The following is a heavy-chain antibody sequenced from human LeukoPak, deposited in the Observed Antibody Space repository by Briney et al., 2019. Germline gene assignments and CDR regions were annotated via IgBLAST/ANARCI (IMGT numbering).Heavy chain of an antibody. Sequence: SETLSLTCTVSGYSISSGYYWGWIRQPPGKGLEWIGSGSTYYNPSLKSRVTISVDTSKNQFSLKLSSVTAADTAVYYCARVRGYSFDYWGQGTLVTVSS. CDR2: SGST. D-gene: IGHD3-22*01. CDR1: GYSISSGYY. V-gene: IGHV4-38-2*02. CDR3: ARVRGYSFDY. J-gene: IGHJ4*02.